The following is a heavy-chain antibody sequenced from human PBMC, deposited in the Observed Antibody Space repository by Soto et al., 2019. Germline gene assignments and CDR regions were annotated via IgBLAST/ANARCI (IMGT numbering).Heavy chain of an antibody. CDR3: AGHKQWLGFDY. V-gene: IGHV4-39*01. Sequence: QLQLQESGPGLVKPSETLSLTCTVSGGSISSSSYYWGWIRQPPGKGLEWIGSIYYSGSTYYNPSLKSRVTISVDTSKNQFSLKLSSVTAADTAVYSCAGHKQWLGFDYWGQGTLVTVSS. D-gene: IGHD6-19*01. CDR2: IYYSGST. CDR1: GGSISSSSYY. J-gene: IGHJ4*02.